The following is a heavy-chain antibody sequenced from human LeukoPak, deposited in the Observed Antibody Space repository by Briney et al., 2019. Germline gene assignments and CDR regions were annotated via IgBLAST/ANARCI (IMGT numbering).Heavy chain of an antibody. J-gene: IGHJ3*02. CDR3: ARSLYYYGSDSFDI. Sequence: ASVKVSCKASEYTFTAYYMHWMRQAPGQGLEWMGWINPNTGDTNYAQKFQGRVTMTRDTSMSTAYMKLSSLRFDDTAVYYCARSLYYYGSDSFDIWGQGTMVSVSS. V-gene: IGHV1-2*02. D-gene: IGHD3-10*01. CDR2: INPNTGDT. CDR1: EYTFTAYY.